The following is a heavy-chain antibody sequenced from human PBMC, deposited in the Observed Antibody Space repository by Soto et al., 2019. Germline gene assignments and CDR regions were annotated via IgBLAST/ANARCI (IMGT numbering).Heavy chain of an antibody. CDR3: ARDQLRGGAFDI. CDR1: GFTFSSYS. D-gene: IGHD1-26*01. CDR2: ISSSSSYI. J-gene: IGHJ3*02. Sequence: GGSRKLSCAAAGFTFSSYSMNWVRQAPGKGLEWVSSISSSSSYIYYADSVKGRFTISRDNAKNSLYLQMNSLRAEDTAVYYCARDQLRGGAFDIWGQGTMVTVSS. V-gene: IGHV3-21*01.